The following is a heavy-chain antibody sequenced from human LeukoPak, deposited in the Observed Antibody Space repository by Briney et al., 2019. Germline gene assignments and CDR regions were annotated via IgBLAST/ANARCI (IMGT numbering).Heavy chain of an antibody. D-gene: IGHD3-16*02. CDR2: IYYSGST. V-gene: IGHV4-39*07. CDR1: GGSISSSSYY. CDR3: ARKLGNVWGSYRYRGYFDY. Sequence: SETLSLTCTVSGGSISSSSYYWGWIRQPPGKGLEWIGSIYYSGSTYYNPSLKSRVTISVDTSKNQFSLKLSSVTAADTAVYYCARKLGNVWGSYRYRGYFDYWGQGTLVTVSS. J-gene: IGHJ4*02.